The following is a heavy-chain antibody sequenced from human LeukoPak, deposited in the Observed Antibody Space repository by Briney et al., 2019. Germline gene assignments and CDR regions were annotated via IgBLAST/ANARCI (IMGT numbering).Heavy chain of an antibody. CDR3: ARGGYDILTGYYTDFDY. J-gene: IGHJ4*02. CDR2: ISYDVSNT. CDR1: GFTFRSYA. D-gene: IGHD3-9*01. Sequence: GGSLRLSCAASGFTFRSYALHWVRQAPGKGLEWVALISYDVSNTYYADSVKGRFTISRDNSKNTLYLQMNSLRAEDTALYYCARGGYDILTGYYTDFDYWGQGTLVTVSS. V-gene: IGHV3-30*04.